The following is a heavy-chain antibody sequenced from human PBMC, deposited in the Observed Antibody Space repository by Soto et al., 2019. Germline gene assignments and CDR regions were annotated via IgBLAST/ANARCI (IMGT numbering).Heavy chain of an antibody. Sequence: SETLSLTCTVSGGSISTYYWSWIGQPAGKGLEWIGRIDTSGNTNYNPSLKSRVTMSVDTSKKQFSLKLTSVTAADAAVYYCARYSSNWFQTEGMDVWGRETTVTVSS. V-gene: IGHV4-4*07. CDR3: ARYSSNWFQTEGMDV. D-gene: IGHD6-13*01. J-gene: IGHJ6*02. CDR1: GGSISTYY. CDR2: IDTSGNT.